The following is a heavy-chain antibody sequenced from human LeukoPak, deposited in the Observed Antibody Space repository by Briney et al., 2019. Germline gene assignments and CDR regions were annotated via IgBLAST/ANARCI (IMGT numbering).Heavy chain of an antibody. D-gene: IGHD3-10*01. Sequence: GESLKISCKGSGYSFTSYWIGWVRQMPEKGLEWMGIIYPGDSDTRYSPSFQGQVTISADKSISTAYLQWSSLKASDTAMYYCARHSAYYGSGSYYYYYYMDVWGKGTTVTVSS. V-gene: IGHV5-51*01. CDR1: GYSFTSYW. CDR2: IYPGDSDT. CDR3: ARHSAYYGSGSYYYYYYMDV. J-gene: IGHJ6*03.